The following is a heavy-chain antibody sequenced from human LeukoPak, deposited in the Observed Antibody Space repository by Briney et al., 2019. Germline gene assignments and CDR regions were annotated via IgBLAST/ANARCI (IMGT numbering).Heavy chain of an antibody. V-gene: IGHV3-13*05. D-gene: IGHD3-10*01. CDR2: IGTGGDP. CDR3: AREGVHSLGGAFDI. CDR1: GFTFSSYD. Sequence: GGSLRLSCAASGFTFSSYDMHWVRQATGKGLEWVSGIGTGGDPYYSDSVKGRFTISRENAENSLYLQMNSLRAGDTAVYYCAREGVHSLGGAFDIWGQGTMVTVSS. J-gene: IGHJ3*02.